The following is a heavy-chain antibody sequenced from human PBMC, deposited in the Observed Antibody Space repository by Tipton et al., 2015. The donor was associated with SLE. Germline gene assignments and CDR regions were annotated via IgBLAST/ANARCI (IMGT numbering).Heavy chain of an antibody. CDR3: ARDPGMSRYLDGRYFDY. D-gene: IGHD3-9*01. CDR2: VYDSGTT. J-gene: IGHJ4*02. V-gene: IGHV4-39*07. CDR1: GDSITSDIYY. Sequence: TLSLTCFVSGDSITSDIYYWGWIRQPPGKGLEWIGSVYDSGTTHYNPSLKSRVTISIDSSKSQLSLNLRSVTAADTAVYYCARDPGMSRYLDGRYFDYWGRGTQVTVSS.